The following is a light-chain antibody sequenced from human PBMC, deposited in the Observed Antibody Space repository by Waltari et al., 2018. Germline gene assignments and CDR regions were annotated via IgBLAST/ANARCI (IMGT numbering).Light chain of an antibody. V-gene: IGKV4-1*01. J-gene: IGKJ5*01. CDR2: WSS. Sequence: DIVMTQSPDFLAVSLGERATINCKSSQSLFSTSNSKTYISWYQQKPGQPPKLLIYWSSTRGSGVPDRFSGSGSGTDFTLTISSLQAEDVAVYYCHHYYIPPLTFGQGTRLESK. CDR3: HHYYIPPLT. CDR1: QSLFSTSNSKTY.